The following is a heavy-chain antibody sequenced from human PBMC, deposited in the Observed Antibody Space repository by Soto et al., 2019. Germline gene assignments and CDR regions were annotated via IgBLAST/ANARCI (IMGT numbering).Heavy chain of an antibody. Sequence: QVQLQESGPGLVKPSETLSLTCTVSGGSISSYYWSWIRQPPGKGLEWIGYIYYSGSTNYNPSLKRRVTTSVDTSKNQFSLKLSSVTAADTAVYYCAREGYGDYNGAFDIWGQGTMVTVSS. V-gene: IGHV4-59*01. J-gene: IGHJ3*02. CDR2: IYYSGST. D-gene: IGHD4-17*01. CDR1: GGSISSYY. CDR3: AREGYGDYNGAFDI.